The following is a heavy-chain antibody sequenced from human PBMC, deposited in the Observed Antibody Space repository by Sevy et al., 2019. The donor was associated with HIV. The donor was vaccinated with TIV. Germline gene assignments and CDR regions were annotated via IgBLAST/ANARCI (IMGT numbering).Heavy chain of an antibody. Sequence: GESLKISCAASGFTFSSYGMHWVRQAPGKGLEWVAVISYDGSNKYYADSVKGRFTISRDNSKNTLYLQMNSLRAEDTAVYYCAKDLVTAYNWFDPWGQRTLVTVSS. CDR3: AKDLVTAYNWFDP. CDR2: ISYDGSNK. CDR1: GFTFSSYG. D-gene: IGHD2-21*02. J-gene: IGHJ5*02. V-gene: IGHV3-30*18.